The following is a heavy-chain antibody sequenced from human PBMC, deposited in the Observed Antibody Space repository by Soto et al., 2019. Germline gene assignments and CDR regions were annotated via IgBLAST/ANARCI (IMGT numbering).Heavy chain of an antibody. CDR2: IYSGGST. V-gene: IGHV3-53*01. Sequence: HPGWSLRLSCAASGFNFINSYMSWVRQAPGEGLEWVSVIYSGGSTFYADSVKGRFTISRDNSNSKVSLEMNNLRAEDTAVYYCARDFTGSFDYWGQGALVTVSA. J-gene: IGHJ4*02. CDR1: GFNFINSY. CDR3: ARDFTGSFDY.